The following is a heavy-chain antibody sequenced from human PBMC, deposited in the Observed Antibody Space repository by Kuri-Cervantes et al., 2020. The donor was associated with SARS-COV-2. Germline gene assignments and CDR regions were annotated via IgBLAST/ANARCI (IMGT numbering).Heavy chain of an antibody. D-gene: IGHD2-2*01. CDR1: GYTFTGYY. CDR3: ARVLGSSTSCYWD. V-gene: IGHV1-2*02. CDR2: INPNSGGT. J-gene: IGHJ4*02. Sequence: ASVKVSCKASGYTFTGYYMHWVRQAPGQGLEWMGWINPNSGGTNYAQKFQGRVTMTRDTSISTAYMELSRLRSDDPAVYYCARVLGSSTSCYWDWGQGTLVTVSS.